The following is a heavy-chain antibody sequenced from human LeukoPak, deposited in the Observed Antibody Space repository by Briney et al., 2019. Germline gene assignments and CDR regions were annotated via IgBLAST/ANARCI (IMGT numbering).Heavy chain of an antibody. V-gene: IGHV3-49*03. J-gene: IGHJ4*02. CDR1: GFTFGDYG. Sequence: GGSLRLSCTASGFTFGDYGMSWFRQAPGKGLEWVGFIRSKAYGGTTEYAASVKGRFTISRDDSKSIAYLQMNSLKTEDTAVYYCTRDLGEGYWGQGTLVTVSS. D-gene: IGHD2-21*01. CDR2: IRSKAYGGTT. CDR3: TRDLGEGY.